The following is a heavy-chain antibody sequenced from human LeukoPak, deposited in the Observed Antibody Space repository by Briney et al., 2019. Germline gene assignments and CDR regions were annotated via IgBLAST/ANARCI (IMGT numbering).Heavy chain of an antibody. CDR1: GYTFTNYD. CDR2: VNPNSGNT. J-gene: IGHJ4*02. Sequence: ASVKVSCKTSGYTFTNYDLNWVRQATGQGLEWMGWVNPNSGNTGYAQKFQGRVTMTMDPSISTAYMELSSLTSEDTAVYYCARRSDGYDSSAYCHWGQGALVIVSS. V-gene: IGHV1-8*01. CDR3: ARRSDGYDSSAYCH. D-gene: IGHD3-22*01.